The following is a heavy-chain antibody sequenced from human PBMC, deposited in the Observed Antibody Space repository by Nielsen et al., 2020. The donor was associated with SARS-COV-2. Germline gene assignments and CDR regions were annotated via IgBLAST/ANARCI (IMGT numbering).Heavy chain of an antibody. D-gene: IGHD2-2*02. J-gene: IGHJ6*03. CDR3: ARRNIVVVPSPILGLGPFFSSYYVDV. Sequence: SETLSLTCAVSGVSLSSNYWWSWVRQPPGKGLEWIGEIHHSGSTSYAPSLNSRVSMSIDKSKSHLSLRLTSVTAADTAVYYCARRNIVVVPSPILGLGPFFSSYYVDVWGKGTTVIVSS. V-gene: IGHV4-4*02. CDR2: IHHSGST. CDR1: GVSLSSNYW.